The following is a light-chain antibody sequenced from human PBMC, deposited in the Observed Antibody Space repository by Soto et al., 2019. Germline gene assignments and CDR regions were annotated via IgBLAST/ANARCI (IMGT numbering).Light chain of an antibody. Sequence: EIVLTQSPGTLSLSPGERATLSCRASQSVSSNYLAWYQQKPGQPPRLLIYGVSSRATGIPDRFSGTGSGTDFTLTISRLEPEDFAVYYCQQFGNSIFTFGPGTKVDLK. V-gene: IGKV3-20*01. CDR2: GVS. CDR3: QQFGNSIFT. J-gene: IGKJ3*01. CDR1: QSVSSNY.